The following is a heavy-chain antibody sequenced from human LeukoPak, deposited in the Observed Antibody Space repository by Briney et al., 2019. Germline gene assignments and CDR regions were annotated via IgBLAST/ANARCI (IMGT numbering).Heavy chain of an antibody. V-gene: IGHV3-30*02. CDR2: IRYDGTRK. D-gene: IGHD4-17*01. Sequence: GGSLRLSCAASGFTFSSYAMHWVRQAPGKGLDWVAFIRYDGTRKYYGDSVKGRFTISRDNSKNMLYLQMNSLRAEDTAVYYCATNQDMATVTTFDYWGQGTLVTVSS. J-gene: IGHJ4*02. CDR1: GFTFSSYA. CDR3: ATNQDMATVTTFDY.